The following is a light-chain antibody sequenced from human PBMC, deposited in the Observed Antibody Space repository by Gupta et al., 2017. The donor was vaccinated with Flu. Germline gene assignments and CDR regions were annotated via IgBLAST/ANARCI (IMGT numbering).Light chain of an antibody. J-gene: IGKJ2*01. CDR1: QNIGDS. CDR3: QQGHSSPNT. CDR2: GAS. Sequence: DIQMTQSPSSLSASVGDRVTISCRASQNIGDSVNWYQQKAGKAPNLLIYGASRLDNGVPSRFSGSGSGSDFTLTISRVQRDDFSTYCCQQGHSSPNTFGQGTKVDI. V-gene: IGKV1-39*01.